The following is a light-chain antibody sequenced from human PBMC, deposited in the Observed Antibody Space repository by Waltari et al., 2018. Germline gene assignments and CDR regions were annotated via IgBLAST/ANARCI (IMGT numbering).Light chain of an antibody. V-gene: IGLV3-19*01. CDR1: SLRSYY. J-gene: IGLJ2*01. CDR2: GNN. Sequence: SSELTQYPTVSVAMGQTVRITCQGDSLRSYYASWYQQRPGQAPILVFSGNNNRPSGVPDRFSGSSSDNTAVLTITGAQAEDEASYYCHSRDASGVGGSFGGGTKLTVL. CDR3: HSRDASGVGGS.